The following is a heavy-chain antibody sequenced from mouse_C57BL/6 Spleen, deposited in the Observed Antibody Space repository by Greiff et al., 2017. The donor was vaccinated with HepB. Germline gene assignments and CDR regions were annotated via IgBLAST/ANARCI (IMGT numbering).Heavy chain of an antibody. D-gene: IGHD3-2*02. J-gene: IGHJ4*01. CDR2: INPSTGGT. CDR3: ARQLRLLYAMDY. CDR1: GYSFTGYY. Sequence: VQLQQSGPELVKPGASVKISCKASGYSFTGYYMNWVKQSPEKSLEWIGEINPSTGGTTYNQKFKAKATLTVDKSSSTAYMQLKSLTSEDSAVYYCARQLRLLYAMDYWGQGTSVTVSS. V-gene: IGHV1-42*01.